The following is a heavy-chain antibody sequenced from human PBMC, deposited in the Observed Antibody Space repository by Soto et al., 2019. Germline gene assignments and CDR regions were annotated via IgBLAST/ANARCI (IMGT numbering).Heavy chain of an antibody. V-gene: IGHV4-34*01. CDR1: GGSFSGYY. Sequence: SETLSLTCAVYGGSFSGYYWSWIRQPPGKGLEWIGEINHSGSTNYNPSLKSRVTISVDTSKNQFSLKLSSVTAADTAVYYCARGGGTIFGVVIISRWFDPWGQGTLVTVSS. D-gene: IGHD3-3*01. J-gene: IGHJ5*02. CDR3: ARGGGTIFGVVIISRWFDP. CDR2: INHSGST.